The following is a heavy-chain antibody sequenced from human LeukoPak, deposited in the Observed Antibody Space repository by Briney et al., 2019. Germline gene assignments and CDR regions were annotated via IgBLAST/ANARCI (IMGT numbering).Heavy chain of an antibody. J-gene: IGHJ6*03. D-gene: IGHD3-22*01. V-gene: IGHV3-30*02. CDR1: GFTFSSYG. CDR3: AKDGTYYYDSSAYYYYMDV. Sequence: GGSLRLSCAASGFTFSSYGMHWVRQAPGKGLEWVAFIRYDGSNKYYADSVKGRFTISRDNSKNTLYLQMNSLRAEDTAVYYCAKDGTYYYDSSAYYYYMDVWGKGTTVTISS. CDR2: IRYDGSNK.